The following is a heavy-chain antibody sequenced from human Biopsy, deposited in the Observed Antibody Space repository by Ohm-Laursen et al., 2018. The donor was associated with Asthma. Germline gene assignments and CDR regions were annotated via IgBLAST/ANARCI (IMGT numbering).Heavy chain of an antibody. D-gene: IGHD1-1*01. Sequence: LRLSCAASGFSFSNFAIHWVCQAPGKGLEWVGVISKDASTQDYADSVKGRFTMARDNSKNTLDLQMNSLREEDTAVYYCVRDGTDDAFDIWGQGTVVSVSS. V-gene: IGHV3-30*01. CDR2: ISKDASTQ. CDR1: GFSFSNFA. J-gene: IGHJ3*02. CDR3: VRDGTDDAFDI.